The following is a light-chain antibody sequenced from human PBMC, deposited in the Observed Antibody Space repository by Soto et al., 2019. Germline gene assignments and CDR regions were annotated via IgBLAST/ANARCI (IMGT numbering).Light chain of an antibody. CDR1: QSISTG. V-gene: IGKV1-5*01. J-gene: IGKJ1*01. CDR3: QHYSTVWA. Sequence: DIQMTQSPPTLSSSVGDRVTITCRASQSISTGLAWYQQKPGKAPNLLIYDASTLESGVPSRFSGSGSGTEFTLTISSLQPDDFATYFCQHYSTVWAFGQGTKVDIK. CDR2: DAS.